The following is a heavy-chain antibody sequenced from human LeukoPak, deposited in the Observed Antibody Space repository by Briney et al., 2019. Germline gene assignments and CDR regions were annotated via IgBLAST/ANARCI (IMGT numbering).Heavy chain of an antibody. CDR1: GGTFSSYA. Sequence: SVKVSCKASGGTFSSYAISWVRQAPGQGLEWMGRIIPILGIANYAQKFQGRVTITADKSTSTASMELSSLRSEDTAVYYCARHSAHSSTNDAFDMWGQGTLVIVSS. CDR2: IIPILGIA. V-gene: IGHV1-69*04. CDR3: ARHSAHSSTNDAFDM. J-gene: IGHJ3*02. D-gene: IGHD6-13*01.